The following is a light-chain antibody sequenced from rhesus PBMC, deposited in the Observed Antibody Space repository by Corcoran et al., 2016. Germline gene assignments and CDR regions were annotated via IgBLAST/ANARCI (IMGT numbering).Light chain of an antibody. CDR2: KAS. V-gene: IGKV1-22*01. CDR1: QGISSW. Sequence: EIQMTQSPSSLSASVGDTVTITCRASQGISSWLAWYQQKPGKAPNLLNYKASRLQRGVPSRFSGSGSGTDFTLTISSLQSEDFATYCCQQYSSRPFTFGPGTKLDIK. CDR3: QQYSSRPFT. J-gene: IGKJ3*01.